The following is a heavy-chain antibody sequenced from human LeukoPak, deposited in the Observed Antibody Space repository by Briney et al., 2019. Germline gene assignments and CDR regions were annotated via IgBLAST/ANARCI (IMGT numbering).Heavy chain of an antibody. V-gene: IGHV3-7*01. Sequence: GGSLRLSCAASGFTFGRFWMTWVRQAPGKGLEWVANIKPDGTKKTYVDSVKGRFIISRDNAKNSLYLQMNSLRADDTAVYYCATAPAAADSWRGQGTLVAVSS. D-gene: IGHD6-13*01. CDR1: GFTFGRFW. CDR2: IKPDGTKK. CDR3: ATAPAAADSW. J-gene: IGHJ4*02.